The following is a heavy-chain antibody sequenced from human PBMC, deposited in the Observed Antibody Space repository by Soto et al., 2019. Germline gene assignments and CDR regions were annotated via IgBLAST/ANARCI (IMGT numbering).Heavy chain of an antibody. Sequence: QVQLQESGPGLVKPSGTLSLTCAVSGDSIISDKWWSWVRQAPGKGLEWIGEIHHGGNSKYNPSRKSRVIISVDRSKNQFSLNLTSVTDADTAVYYCARGESQQQRDYWGQGTLVTVSS. CDR2: IHHGGNS. CDR1: GDSIISDKW. J-gene: IGHJ4*02. D-gene: IGHD6-25*01. V-gene: IGHV4-4*02. CDR3: ARGESQQQRDY.